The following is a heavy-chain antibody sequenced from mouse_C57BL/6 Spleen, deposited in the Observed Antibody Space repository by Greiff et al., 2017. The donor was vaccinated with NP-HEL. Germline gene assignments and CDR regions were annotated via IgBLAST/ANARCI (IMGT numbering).Heavy chain of an antibody. CDR1: GFTFSDYG. J-gene: IGHJ2*01. V-gene: IGHV5-17*01. CDR2: ISSGSSTI. Sequence: EVQRVESGGGLVKPGGSLKLSCAASGFTFSDYGMHWVRQAPEKGLEWVAYISSGSSTIYYADTVKGRFTISRDNTKNTLFLQMTSLRSEDAAMYYCARGSYYGGFDYWGQGTTLTVSS. D-gene: IGHD1-1*01. CDR3: ARGSYYGGFDY.